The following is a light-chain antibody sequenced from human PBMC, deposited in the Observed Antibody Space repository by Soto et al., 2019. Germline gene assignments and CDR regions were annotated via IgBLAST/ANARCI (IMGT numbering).Light chain of an antibody. J-gene: IGLJ1*01. CDR3: QSYDSSLSGYV. V-gene: IGLV1-40*01. CDR1: SSNIGANYD. CDR2: GNS. Sequence: QSALTQPPSVSGAPGQRVTISCTGSSSNIGANYDVHWYQQLPGTAPKLLIYGNSNRASGVPDRFSGSKSGTSASLAITGLQAEDEADYYCQSYDSSLSGYVFGTGTQLTVL.